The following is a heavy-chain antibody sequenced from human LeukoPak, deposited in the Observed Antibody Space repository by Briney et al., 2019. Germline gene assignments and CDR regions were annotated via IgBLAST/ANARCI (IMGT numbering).Heavy chain of an antibody. CDR1: GFTFSSYA. J-gene: IGHJ4*02. CDR2: FSGSGGTT. Sequence: GGSLRLSCAASGFTFSSYAMNWVRQAPGRGLEWVSGFSGSGGTTYYAAPVKGRFTISRDDSQNTVYLQMNSLKTEDTAVYYCTTDQLEGYYDTWSGYYLFWGQGTLVTVSS. V-gene: IGHV3-23*01. CDR3: TTDQLEGYYDTWSGYYLF. D-gene: IGHD3-3*01.